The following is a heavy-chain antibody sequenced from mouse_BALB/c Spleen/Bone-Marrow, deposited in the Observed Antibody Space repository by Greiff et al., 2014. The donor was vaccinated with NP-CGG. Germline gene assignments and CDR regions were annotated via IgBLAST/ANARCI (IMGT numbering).Heavy chain of an antibody. V-gene: IGHV1S29*02. CDR2: IYPYNGGT. J-gene: IGHJ1*01. CDR3: ARGGAYWYFDV. CDR1: GYTFTDYN. Sequence: DVQLVESGPVLVKPGASVKISCKASGYTFTDYNMHWVKQSHGKSLEWIGYIYPYNGGTGYNQKFKNKATLTVGNSSSTAYLEFRSLTSEDSAVYYCARGGAYWYFDVWGAGTTVTVSS.